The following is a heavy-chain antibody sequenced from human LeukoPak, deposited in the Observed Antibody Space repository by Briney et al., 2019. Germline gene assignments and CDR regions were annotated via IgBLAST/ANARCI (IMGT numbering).Heavy chain of an antibody. CDR2: NSSSSSYI. Sequence: PGGSLRPSCAASGFTSSIYSMNWVRQAPGKGLEWVSSNSSSSSYIYYADSVKGRFTISRDNAKNSLYLQMNSLRVEDTAVYYCATGWDSSGWYDYFYMDVWGKGTTVTVSS. D-gene: IGHD6-19*01. V-gene: IGHV3-21*01. J-gene: IGHJ6*03. CDR3: ATGWDSSGWYDYFYMDV. CDR1: GFTSSIYS.